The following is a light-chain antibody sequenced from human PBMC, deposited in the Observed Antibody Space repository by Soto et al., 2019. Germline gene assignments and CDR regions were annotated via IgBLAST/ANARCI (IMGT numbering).Light chain of an antibody. CDR3: CSYAGSYTVI. CDR1: SSDVGGHNY. J-gene: IGLJ2*01. V-gene: IGLV2-11*01. CDR2: DVT. Sequence: QSALTQPRSVSGSPGQSVTISCTGSSSDVGGHNYVSWYQHHPGKAPKLMIYDVTKRPSGVPDRFSGSKSGNTASLTISGLQAEDEADYDCCSYAGSYTVIFGGGTKLTVL.